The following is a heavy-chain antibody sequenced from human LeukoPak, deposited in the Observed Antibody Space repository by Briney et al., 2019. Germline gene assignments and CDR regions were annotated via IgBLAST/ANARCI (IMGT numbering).Heavy chain of an antibody. CDR1: GFTFDDYA. Sequence: GGSLRLSCAASGFTFDDYAMHWVRRAPGKGLEWVSGLSWNSGSIGYADSVKGRFTISRDNAKNSLYPQMNSLRAEDTALYYCAKDIASGITLSGGYFDYWGQGTLVTVSS. CDR2: LSWNSGSI. J-gene: IGHJ4*02. CDR3: AKDIASGITLSGGYFDY. V-gene: IGHV3-9*01. D-gene: IGHD1-14*01.